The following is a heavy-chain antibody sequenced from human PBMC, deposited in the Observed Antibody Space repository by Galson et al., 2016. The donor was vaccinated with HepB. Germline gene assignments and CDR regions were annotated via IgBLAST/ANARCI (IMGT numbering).Heavy chain of an antibody. D-gene: IGHD2-2*01. V-gene: IGHV3-7*01. J-gene: IGHJ4*02. CDR1: GFTLSSYW. Sequence: SLRLSCAASGFTLSSYWMTWVRQVPGKGLEWLAQIKEDGSEKYYVDSLKGRFTISRDNAKNSLYLQMNSLRAEDTAIYYCARDSTVPGRSIDYWGQGTLVTVSS. CDR3: ARDSTVPGRSIDY. CDR2: IKEDGSEK.